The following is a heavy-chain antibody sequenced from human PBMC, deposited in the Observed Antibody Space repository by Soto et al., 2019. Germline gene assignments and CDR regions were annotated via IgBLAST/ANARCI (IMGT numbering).Heavy chain of an antibody. CDR2: IYQSGST. Sequence: QVQLQESGPGLVKPSGTLSLTCGVSSGSISRSNWWSWVRQPPGKGLEWIGEIYQSGSTTYTPSLKSRVTISLDKSKTQFSLNLTSVTAADTAVYYCARSVTGARGWFDPWGQGTLVTVSS. CDR3: ARSVTGARGWFDP. D-gene: IGHD2-21*02. CDR1: SGSISRSNW. V-gene: IGHV4-4*02. J-gene: IGHJ5*02.